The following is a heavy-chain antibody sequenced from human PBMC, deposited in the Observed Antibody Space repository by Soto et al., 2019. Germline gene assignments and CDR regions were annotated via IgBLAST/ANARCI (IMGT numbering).Heavy chain of an antibody. D-gene: IGHD6-19*01. CDR1: GYSFTSYW. CDR3: ARQGYSSGWYDRPIYFDY. V-gene: IGHV5-51*01. Sequence: GESLKISCKGSGYSFTSYWIGWVRQMPGKGLEWMGIIYPGDSDTRYSPSFQGQVTISADKSISTAYLQWSSLKASDTAMYYCARQGYSSGWYDRPIYFDYWGQGALVTVSS. CDR2: IYPGDSDT. J-gene: IGHJ4*02.